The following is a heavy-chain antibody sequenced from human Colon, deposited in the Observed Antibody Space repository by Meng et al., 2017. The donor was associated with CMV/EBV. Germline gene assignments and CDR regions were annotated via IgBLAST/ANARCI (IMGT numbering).Heavy chain of an antibody. CDR1: GYTFTNYF. CDR3: AREGMSTPSAADS. V-gene: IGHV1-2*02. Sequence: ASVKVSCQASGYTFTNYFIHWVRPAPGQGLEWMGWIDPSSGDTNFAQNFQGRVSMTRDTSITTAHMELTSLTSDDTALYYCAREGMSTPSAADSWGQGTLVTVSS. CDR2: IDPSSGDT. J-gene: IGHJ4*02. D-gene: IGHD6-25*01.